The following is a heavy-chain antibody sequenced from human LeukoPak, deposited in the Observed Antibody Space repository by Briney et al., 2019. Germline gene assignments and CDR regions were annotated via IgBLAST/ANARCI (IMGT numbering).Heavy chain of an antibody. J-gene: IGHJ4*02. V-gene: IGHV3-30*04. CDR2: ISYHGRDT. D-gene: IGHD6-19*01. CDR3: AKDFGAQWLPPYYFDY. CDR1: GVTLSSFA. Sequence: SGGSLRLSCAASGVTLSSFATHWVRQAPGKGLEWVAVISYHGRDTYYADSVKGRFTISRDNSKNTLYLQMNSLRAEDTAVYYCAKDFGAQWLPPYYFDYWGQGTLVTVSS.